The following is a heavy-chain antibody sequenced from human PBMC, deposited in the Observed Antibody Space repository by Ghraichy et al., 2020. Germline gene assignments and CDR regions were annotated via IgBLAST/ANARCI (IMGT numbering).Heavy chain of an antibody. V-gene: IGHV3-48*01. CDR2: ITSTSSPI. D-gene: IGHD6-13*01. CDR1: GFAFRTYS. J-gene: IGHJ6*02. CDR3: ARARPRNSGSHQYYYGMDV. Sequence: GGSLRLSCAASGFAFRTYSMDWVRQAPGKGLELLSYITSTSSPIYYADSVKGRFAISRDNAKNSLYLQMNSLRVEDTAVYYCARARPRNSGSHQYYYGMDVWGQGTTVTGSS.